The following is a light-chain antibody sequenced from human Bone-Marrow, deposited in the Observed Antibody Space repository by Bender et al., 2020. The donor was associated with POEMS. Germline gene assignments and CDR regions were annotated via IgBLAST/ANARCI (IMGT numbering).Light chain of an antibody. J-gene: IGLJ1*01. CDR3: RSFARSVTRV. CDR1: HSDVGTYNF. CDR2: EVN. Sequence: HSALTQPASVAGSPGQSVTISCTGTHSDVGTYNFVSWYQQHPGKAPKVMIYEVNKRPSGVPDRFSGSKSANTASMTISKFQAEDEAVYWCRSFARSVTRVFGSGTTVTVL. V-gene: IGLV2-23*02.